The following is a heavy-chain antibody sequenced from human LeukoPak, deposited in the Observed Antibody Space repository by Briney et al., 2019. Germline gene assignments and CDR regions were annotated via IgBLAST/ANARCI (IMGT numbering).Heavy chain of an antibody. Sequence: PGGALRLSCAAPGLTFSGYGRNWVGQAPGKGLEGVAFIRYDGSNKYYADSVKGRFTISRDNSKNTLYLQMNSLRAEDTAVYYCARILDSAWGELGYWGQGTLVTVSS. J-gene: IGHJ4*02. D-gene: IGHD6-19*01. V-gene: IGHV3-30*02. CDR2: IRYDGSNK. CDR1: GLTFSGYG. CDR3: ARILDSAWGELGY.